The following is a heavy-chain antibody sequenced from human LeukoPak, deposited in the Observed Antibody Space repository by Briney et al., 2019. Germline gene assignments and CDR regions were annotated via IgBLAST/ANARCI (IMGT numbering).Heavy chain of an antibody. J-gene: IGHJ4*02. Sequence: PSETLSLTCTVSGGSISSHYYWIWIRQPPGKGLVWIGSIYYSGSTYYNPSLKSRVTLSVDTSKNQFSLKLSSLTAAETAVYYCARQYGSGSAYTPVIDLWGQGTLVTVSS. CDR1: GGSISSHYY. CDR2: IYYSGST. D-gene: IGHD3-10*01. V-gene: IGHV4-39*01. CDR3: ARQYGSGSAYTPVIDL.